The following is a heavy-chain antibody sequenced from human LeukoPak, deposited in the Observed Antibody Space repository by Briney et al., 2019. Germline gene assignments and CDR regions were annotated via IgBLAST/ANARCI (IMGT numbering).Heavy chain of an antibody. CDR3: AKPPEVGATVGYFDY. J-gene: IGHJ4*02. Sequence: GGSLRLSCVASGFTFSSYGMHWVRQAPGKGLEWVALISFDGSNQYYADSVKGRFTISRDNSKNTLYLQMNSLRAEDTAVYYCAKPPEVGATVGYFDYWGQGPLVTVSS. CDR2: ISFDGSNQ. D-gene: IGHD1-26*01. V-gene: IGHV3-30*18. CDR1: GFTFSSYG.